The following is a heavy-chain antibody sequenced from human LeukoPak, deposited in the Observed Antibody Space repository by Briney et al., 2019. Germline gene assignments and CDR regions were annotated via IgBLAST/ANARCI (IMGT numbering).Heavy chain of an antibody. CDR2: ISSSSSYI. V-gene: IGHV3-21*01. D-gene: IGHD2-2*03. J-gene: IGHJ6*04. CDR1: GFTFSSYS. Sequence: GGSLRLSCAASGFTFSSYSMNWVRQAPGKGLEWVSSISSSSSYIYYADSVKGRFTISRDSAKNSLYLQMNSLRAEDTAVYYCARDGYCSSTSCWAMYYYCGMDVWGKGTTVTVSS. CDR3: ARDGYCSSTSCWAMYYYCGMDV.